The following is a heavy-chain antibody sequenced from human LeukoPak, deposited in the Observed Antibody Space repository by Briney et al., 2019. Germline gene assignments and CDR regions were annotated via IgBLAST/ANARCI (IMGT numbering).Heavy chain of an antibody. Sequence: ASVKVSCKASGYTFTSYGIGWVRQAPGQGLEWMGWISAYNGNTNYAQKLQGRVTMTTDTSTSTAYMELRSLRSDDTAVYYCAKAYYYGSGSYYNNYYYGMDVWGQGTTVTVSS. D-gene: IGHD3-10*01. CDR1: GYTFTSYG. J-gene: IGHJ6*02. CDR2: ISAYNGNT. CDR3: AKAYYYGSGSYYNNYYYGMDV. V-gene: IGHV1-18*01.